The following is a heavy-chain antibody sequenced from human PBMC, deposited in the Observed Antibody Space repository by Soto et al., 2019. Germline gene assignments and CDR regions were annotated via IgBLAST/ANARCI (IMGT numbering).Heavy chain of an antibody. V-gene: IGHV3-33*08. J-gene: IGHJ4*02. CDR3: ARDGYFSGGSCYSVPVFDY. CDR1: GFTFSSYS. Sequence: GGSLRLSCAASGFTFSSYSMNWVRQAPGKGLEWVAVIWYDGSNKYYADSVKGRFTISRDNSKNTLYLQMNSLRAEDTAAYYCARDGYFSGGSCYSVPVFDYWGQRTLVTGSS. CDR2: IWYDGSNK. D-gene: IGHD2-15*01.